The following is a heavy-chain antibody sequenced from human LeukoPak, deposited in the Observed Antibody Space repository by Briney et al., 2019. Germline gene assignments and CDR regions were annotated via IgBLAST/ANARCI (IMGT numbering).Heavy chain of an antibody. CDR3: ARAGGDYGFPYFDY. Sequence: SETLSLTCTVSGGSISSGDYYWGWIRQPPGKGLEWIGYIYYSGSTYYNPSLKSRVTISVDTSKNQFSLKLSSVTAADTAVYYCARAGGDYGFPYFDYWGQGTLVTVSS. V-gene: IGHV4-30-4*08. D-gene: IGHD4-17*01. CDR2: IYYSGST. CDR1: GGSISSGDYY. J-gene: IGHJ4*02.